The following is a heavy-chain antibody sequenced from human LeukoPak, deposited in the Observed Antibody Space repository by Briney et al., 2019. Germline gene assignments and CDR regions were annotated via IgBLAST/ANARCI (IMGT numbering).Heavy chain of an antibody. CDR3: ARRGDGYNSFRVYFDY. V-gene: IGHV3-23*01. CDR1: GFTFSSYA. Sequence: GGSLRLSCAASGFTFSSYAMSWVRQAPGKGLEWVSTISNSGGSTYYADSVKGRFTISRDNSKNTLYLQMNSLRAEDTAVYYCARRGDGYNSFRVYFDYWGQGTLVTVSS. CDR2: ISNSGGST. J-gene: IGHJ4*02. D-gene: IGHD5-24*01.